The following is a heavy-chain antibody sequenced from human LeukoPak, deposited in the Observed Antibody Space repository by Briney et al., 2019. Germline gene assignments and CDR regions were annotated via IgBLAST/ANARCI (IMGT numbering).Heavy chain of an antibody. Sequence: PGGSLRLSCAASGFTFSSYAMSWVRRAPGKGLEWVSAISGSGGSTYYADSVKGRFTISRDNSKNTLYLQMNSLRAEDTAVYYCAKWGYIAVAGTRGYYFDYWGQGTLVTVSS. CDR2: ISGSGGST. J-gene: IGHJ4*02. CDR1: GFTFSSYA. D-gene: IGHD6-19*01. V-gene: IGHV3-23*01. CDR3: AKWGYIAVAGTRGYYFDY.